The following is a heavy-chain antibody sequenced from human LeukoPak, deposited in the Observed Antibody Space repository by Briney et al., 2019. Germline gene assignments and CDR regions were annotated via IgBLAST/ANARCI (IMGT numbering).Heavy chain of an antibody. Sequence: SETLSLTCAVYGGSFSGYYWSWIRQPPGKGLEWIGEINHSGSTNYNPSLKSRVTISVDTSKNQFSLKLSSVTAADTAVYYCARLWAYYYDSSGYVSWGQGTLVTVSS. CDR2: INHSGST. V-gene: IGHV4-34*01. CDR3: ARLWAYYYDSSGYVS. J-gene: IGHJ4*02. CDR1: GGSFSGYY. D-gene: IGHD3-22*01.